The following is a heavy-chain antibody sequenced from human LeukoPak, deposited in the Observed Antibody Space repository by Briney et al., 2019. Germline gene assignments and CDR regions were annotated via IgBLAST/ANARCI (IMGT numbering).Heavy chain of an antibody. J-gene: IGHJ6*02. CDR2: INPSGGST. D-gene: IGHD4-11*01. CDR3: ARDPAPTVTTSSSYYYGMDV. CDR1: GYTFTSYY. V-gene: IGHV1-46*01. Sequence: ASVKVSCKASGYTFTSYYMHWVRQAPGQGLEWMGIINPSGGSTSYAQKFQGRVTMTRDTSTSTVYMELSSLRSEDTAVYYCARDPAPTVTTSSSYYYGMDVWGQGTTVTVSS.